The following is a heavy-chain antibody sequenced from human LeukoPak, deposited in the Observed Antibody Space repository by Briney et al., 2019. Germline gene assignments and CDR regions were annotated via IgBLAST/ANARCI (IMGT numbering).Heavy chain of an antibody. Sequence: PSETLSLTCTVSGDSISIYYWSWIRQPAGKGLECIGRIYYGGSTNYSPSLKSRVTISVDTSKNQFSLKLSSVTAADTAVYYCARRRLQFTYSSGWYPNYFDYWGQGTLVTVSS. CDR3: ARRRLQFTYSSGWYPNYFDY. V-gene: IGHV4-4*07. CDR2: IYYGGST. D-gene: IGHD6-19*01. CDR1: GDSISIYY. J-gene: IGHJ4*02.